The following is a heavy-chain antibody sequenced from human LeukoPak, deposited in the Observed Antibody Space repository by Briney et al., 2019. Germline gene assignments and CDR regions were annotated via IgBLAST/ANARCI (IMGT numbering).Heavy chain of an antibody. CDR1: GYTFTSYG. CDR2: ISAYNGNT. D-gene: IGHD3-22*01. V-gene: IGHV1-18*01. J-gene: IGHJ4*02. CDR3: ARVPETYYYDSSFDY. Sequence: ASVTVSCKASGYTFTSYGISWVRQAPGQGLEWMGWISAYNGNTNYAQKLQGRVTMTTDTSTSTAYMELKSLRSDDPAVYYCARVPETYYYDSSFDYWGQGTLVTVSS.